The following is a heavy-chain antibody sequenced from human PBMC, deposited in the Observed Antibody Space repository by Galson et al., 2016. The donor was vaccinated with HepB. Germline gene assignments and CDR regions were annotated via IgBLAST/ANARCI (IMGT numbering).Heavy chain of an antibody. CDR2: INSASGDT. CDR1: GYTFSSYA. V-gene: IGHV1-3*01. D-gene: IGHD4/OR15-4a*01. Sequence: SVKVSCKASGYTFSSYAIHWLRQAPGQRLEWMGWINSASGDTTYSQRFQDRLTIARDTSATTAYMELSGLQSEDTAVYFCAKGAGGYYDYWGQGTLVTVSS. CDR3: AKGAGGYYDY. J-gene: IGHJ4*02.